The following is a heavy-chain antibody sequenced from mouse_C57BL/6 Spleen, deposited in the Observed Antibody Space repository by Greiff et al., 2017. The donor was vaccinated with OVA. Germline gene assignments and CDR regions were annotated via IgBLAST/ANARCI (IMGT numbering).Heavy chain of an antibody. J-gene: IGHJ1*03. D-gene: IGHD2-4*01. CDR2: IDPEDGET. CDR3: ARSGLPWYLDG. Sequence: VQLQQSGAELVKPGASVKLSCTASGFNIKDYYMHWVKQRPEQGLEWIGRIDPEDGETKYAAKFQGKATITADTSSNTAYLQLSSLTSEDTAVHDGARSGLPWYLDGWGTGTTVTVSS. CDR1: GFNIKDYY. V-gene: IGHV14-2*01.